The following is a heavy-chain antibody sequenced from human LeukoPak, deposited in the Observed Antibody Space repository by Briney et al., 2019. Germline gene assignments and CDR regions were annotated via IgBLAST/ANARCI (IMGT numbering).Heavy chain of an antibody. J-gene: IGHJ4*02. CDR3: AKPVLGTFGVVIKLYYFDY. Sequence: GGSLSLSCAASGFTFSSYAMSWVRQAPGKGLEWASAISGSGGSTYYADSVKGRFTISRDNSKNTLYLQMNSLRAEDTAVYYCAKPVLGTFGVVIKLYYFDYWGQGTLVTVSS. CDR1: GFTFSSYA. CDR2: ISGSGGST. D-gene: IGHD3-3*01. V-gene: IGHV3-23*01.